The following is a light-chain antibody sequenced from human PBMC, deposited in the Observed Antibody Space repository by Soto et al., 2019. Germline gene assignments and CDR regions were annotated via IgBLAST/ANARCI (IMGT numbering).Light chain of an antibody. V-gene: IGLV2-14*01. Sequence: QSALTQPTCVSGSPGQSITISCTGTSSDVGGYNYVSWYQQHPGKAPKLMIYEVSNRPSGVSNRFSGSKSGNTASLTISGLQAEDEADYYCSSYTSSYVFGTGTKVTVL. CDR1: SSDVGGYNY. CDR2: EVS. J-gene: IGLJ1*01. CDR3: SSYTSSYV.